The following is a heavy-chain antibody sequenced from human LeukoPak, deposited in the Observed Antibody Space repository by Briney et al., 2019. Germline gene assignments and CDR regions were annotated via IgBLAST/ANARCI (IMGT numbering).Heavy chain of an antibody. J-gene: IGHJ5*02. CDR2: MNPNSGNT. V-gene: IGHV1-8*01. Sequence: ASVKVSCKDSGYTFTSYDINGVRQATGQGLEWMGWMNPNSGNTGYAQKFQGRVTMTRNTSISTAYMELSSLRSEDTAVYYCATETSGSYRRWFDPWGQGTLVTVSS. CDR3: ATETSGSYRRWFDP. D-gene: IGHD1-26*01. CDR1: GYTFTSYD.